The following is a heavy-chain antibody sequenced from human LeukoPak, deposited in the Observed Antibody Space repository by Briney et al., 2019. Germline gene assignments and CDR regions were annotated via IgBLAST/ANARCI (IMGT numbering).Heavy chain of an antibody. CDR2: INPNSGGT. V-gene: IGHV1-2*02. D-gene: IGHD3-22*01. CDR3: ARTPNYYDSSGYLFGY. J-gene: IGHJ4*02. Sequence: ASVKVSCKASVYTFTGYYMHWVRQAPGQGLEWMGWINPNSGGTNYAQKFQGRVTMTRDTSISTAYMELSRLRSDDTAVYYCARTPNYYDSSGYLFGYWGQGTLVTVSS. CDR1: VYTFTGYY.